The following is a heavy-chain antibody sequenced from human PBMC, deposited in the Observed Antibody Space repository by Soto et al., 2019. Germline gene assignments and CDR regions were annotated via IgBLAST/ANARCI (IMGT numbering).Heavy chain of an antibody. CDR3: ATMGTPVTGLYYFDY. V-gene: IGHV4-39*01. Sequence: SETLSLTCTVSGGSISTSNYYWGWIRQPPGKGLEWIGSIYDSGITYYNPSLKSRVTISVDTSKSQFSLKLNSVTAADTAVYYCATMGTPVTGLYYFDYWGQGTLVTVSS. CDR1: GGSISTSNYY. J-gene: IGHJ4*02. CDR2: IYDSGIT. D-gene: IGHD4-17*01.